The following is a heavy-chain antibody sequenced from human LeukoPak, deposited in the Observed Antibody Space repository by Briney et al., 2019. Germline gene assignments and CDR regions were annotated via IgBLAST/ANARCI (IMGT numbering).Heavy chain of an antibody. V-gene: IGHV1-2*06. CDR3: ATDAWGYYDSSGYYRQADY. CDR2: INPNSGGT. D-gene: IGHD3-22*01. Sequence: ASVKVSCKASGYTFTGYYMHWVRQAPGQGLEWMGRINPNSGGTNYAQKFQGRVTMTRDTSISTAYMELSRLRSDDTAAYYCATDAWGYYDSSGYYRQADYWGPGTLVTVSS. CDR1: GYTFTGYY. J-gene: IGHJ4*02.